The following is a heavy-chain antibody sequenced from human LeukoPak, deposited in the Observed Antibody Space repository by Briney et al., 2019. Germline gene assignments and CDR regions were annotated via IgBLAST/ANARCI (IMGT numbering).Heavy chain of an antibody. CDR2: ISSSSYI. V-gene: IGHV3-21*01. Sequence: GGSLRLSCAASGFTFSSYSMNWVRQAPGKGLEWVSSISSSSYIYYADSVKGRFTISRDNAKNSLYLQMNSLRAEDTAVYYCARDRDSSGCLDYWGQGTLVTVSS. D-gene: IGHD6-19*01. CDR3: ARDRDSSGCLDY. J-gene: IGHJ4*02. CDR1: GFTFSSYS.